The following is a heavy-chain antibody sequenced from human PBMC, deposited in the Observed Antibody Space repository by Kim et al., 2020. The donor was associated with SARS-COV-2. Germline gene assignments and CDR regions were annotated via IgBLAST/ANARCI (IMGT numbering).Heavy chain of an antibody. CDR2: IWYDGSNK. J-gene: IGHJ2*01. Sequence: GGSLRLSCAASGFTFSSYGMHWVRQAPGKGLEWVAVIWYDGSNKYYADSVKGRFTISRDNSKNTLYLQMNSLRAEDTAVYYCARDRATVVIGWYFDLWGRGTLVTVSS. CDR1: GFTFSSYG. CDR3: ARDRATVVIGWYFDL. D-gene: IGHD4-17*01. V-gene: IGHV3-33*01.